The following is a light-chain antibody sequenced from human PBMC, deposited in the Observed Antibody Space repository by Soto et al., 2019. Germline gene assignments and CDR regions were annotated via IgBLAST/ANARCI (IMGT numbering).Light chain of an antibody. CDR3: QQYNNGPTYT. V-gene: IGKV3-15*01. CDR2: GAS. CDR1: QSISSS. Sequence: EIVMTQSPATLSVSPGERATLSCRASQSISSSLAWYQQKPGQAPKLLIYGASNRATGIPARFSGSGSGTEFTLTISSLQSADFAVYYCQQYNNGPTYTFGQGTKLEIK. J-gene: IGKJ2*01.